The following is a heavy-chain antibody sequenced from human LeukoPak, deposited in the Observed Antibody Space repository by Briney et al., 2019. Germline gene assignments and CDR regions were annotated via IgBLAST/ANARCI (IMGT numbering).Heavy chain of an antibody. V-gene: IGHV3-7*01. Sequence: GGSLRLSCAVSGFTFSSYEMNWVRQAPGKGLEWVANIKQDGSEKYYVDSVKGRFTISRDNAKNSLYLQMNSLRAEDTAVYYCARGPSGYHNTGGQGTLVTVSS. J-gene: IGHJ4*02. D-gene: IGHD5-12*01. CDR3: ARGPSGYHNT. CDR1: GFTFSSYE. CDR2: IKQDGSEK.